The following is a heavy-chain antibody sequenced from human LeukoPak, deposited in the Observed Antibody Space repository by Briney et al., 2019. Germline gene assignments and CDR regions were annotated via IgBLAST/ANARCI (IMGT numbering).Heavy chain of an antibody. D-gene: IGHD2-2*01. CDR1: GGSISSGDYY. CDR2: IYYSGST. Sequence: PSETLSLTCTVSGGSISSGDYYWSWIRQPPGKGLEWIGYIYYSGSTYYNPSLKSRVTISVDTSKNQFSLKLSSVTAAATAVSYCARDIVVVPAGTHWFDPWGQGTLVTVSS. J-gene: IGHJ5*02. CDR3: ARDIVVVPAGTHWFDP. V-gene: IGHV4-30-4*01.